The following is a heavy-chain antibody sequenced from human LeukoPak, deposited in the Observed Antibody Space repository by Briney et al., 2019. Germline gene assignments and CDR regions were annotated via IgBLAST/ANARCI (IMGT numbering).Heavy chain of an antibody. D-gene: IGHD4-17*01. V-gene: IGHV3-21*01. J-gene: IGHJ4*02. CDR3: ARVSDYAYFDY. CDR2: ISSSSIYI. Sequence: GGSLRLSCAASGFTFSTYSMNWVRQAPGKGLEWVSSISSSSIYIYYADSVKGRFTISRDNAKNSLYLQMNSLRAEDTAVYYCARVSDYAYFDYWGQGTLVTVSS. CDR1: GFTFSTYS.